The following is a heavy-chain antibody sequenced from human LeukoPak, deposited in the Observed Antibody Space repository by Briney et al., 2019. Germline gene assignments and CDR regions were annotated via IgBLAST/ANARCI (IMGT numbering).Heavy chain of an antibody. Sequence: PGRSLRLSCAASGFTFSSYAMHWVRQAPGKGLEWVAVISYDGSNKYYADSVKGRFTISRDNSKNTLYLQMNSLRAEDTAVYYCARDLDYWGQGPLVTVSS. V-gene: IGHV3-30-3*01. J-gene: IGHJ4*02. CDR1: GFTFSSYA. CDR2: ISYDGSNK. CDR3: ARDLDY.